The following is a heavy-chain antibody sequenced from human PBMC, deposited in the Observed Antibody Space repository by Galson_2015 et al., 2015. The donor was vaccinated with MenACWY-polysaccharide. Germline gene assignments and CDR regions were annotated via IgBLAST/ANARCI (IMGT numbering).Heavy chain of an antibody. V-gene: IGHV5-51*01. CDR3: ARVSGYYSADY. J-gene: IGHJ4*02. Sequence: QSGAEVKKPGESLKISCKGSGYSFSHYWIGWVRQMPGKGLEWMGIIYSSDSDTRYSPSFQGQVSISVDKSISTAYLQWSSLKASDTAMYYCARVSGYYSADYWGQGTLVTVSS. D-gene: IGHD3-3*01. CDR1: GYSFSHYW. CDR2: IYSSDSDT.